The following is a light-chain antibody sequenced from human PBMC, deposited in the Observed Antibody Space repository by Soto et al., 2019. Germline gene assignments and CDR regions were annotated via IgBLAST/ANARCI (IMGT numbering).Light chain of an antibody. CDR2: LEGSGSY. CDR3: ETWDSNTHTV. Sequence: QSVLTQSSSASASLGSSVKLTCTLSSGHSSYIIAWHQQQPGKAPRYLMKLEGSGSYYKGSGVPDRFSGSSSGADRYLTISNLQFEDEADYYCETWDSNTHTVFGGGTQLTVL. V-gene: IGLV4-60*02. CDR1: SGHSSYI. J-gene: IGLJ3*02.